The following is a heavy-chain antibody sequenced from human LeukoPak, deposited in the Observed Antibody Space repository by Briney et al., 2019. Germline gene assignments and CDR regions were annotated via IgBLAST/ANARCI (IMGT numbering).Heavy chain of an antibody. V-gene: IGHV3-30-3*02. D-gene: IGHD1-26*01. CDR3: AKSYSGSYYFIDY. Sequence: PGRSLRLSCTASGFTFSGYAIHWVRQAPGKGLEWVALISYDGSNKYYADSVKRRFTISRDNSKNTLYLQMNSLRTEDTAVYYCAKSYSGSYYFIDYWGQGTLVTVSS. CDR2: ISYDGSNK. CDR1: GFTFSGYA. J-gene: IGHJ4*02.